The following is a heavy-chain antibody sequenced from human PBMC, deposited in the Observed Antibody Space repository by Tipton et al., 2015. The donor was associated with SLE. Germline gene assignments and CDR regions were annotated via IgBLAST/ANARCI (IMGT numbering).Heavy chain of an antibody. CDR2: VYYTGHI. V-gene: IGHV4-59*01. J-gene: IGHJ4*01. Sequence: TLSLTCSVSVGSIGNYYWRWIRQPPGKGLEWIGYVYYTGHITTSPSLKSRVTMSLGPSKNEFPLKLSSVTAADPAVYYCARGEGNFWRGFYFYFDYWGKGSLVTVST. CDR3: ARGEGNFWRGFYFYFDY. D-gene: IGHD3-3*01. CDR1: VGSIGNYY.